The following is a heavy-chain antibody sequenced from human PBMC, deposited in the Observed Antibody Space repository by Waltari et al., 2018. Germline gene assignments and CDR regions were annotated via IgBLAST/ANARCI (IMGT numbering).Heavy chain of an antibody. J-gene: IGHJ4*02. CDR3: VISASDTAMVTRGFDY. D-gene: IGHD5-18*01. CDR2: IYHSGST. V-gene: IGHV4-38-2*01. Sequence: QVQLQESGPGLVKPSETLSLTCAVSGYSISSGYYWGWIRQPPGKGLEWIGSIYHSGSTYYNPSLKSRVTISVDTSKNQFSLKPSSVTAADTAVYYCVISASDTAMVTRGFDYWGQGTLVTVSS. CDR1: GYSISSGYY.